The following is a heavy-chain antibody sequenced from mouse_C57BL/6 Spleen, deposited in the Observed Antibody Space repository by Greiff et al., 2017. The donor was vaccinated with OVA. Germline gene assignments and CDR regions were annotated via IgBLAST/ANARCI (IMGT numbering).Heavy chain of an antibody. V-gene: IGHV5-12*01. CDR1: GFTFSDYY. J-gene: IGHJ3*01. D-gene: IGHD1-1*01. Sequence: DVQLVESGGGLVQPGGSLKLSCAASGFTFSDYYMYWVRQTPEKRLEWVAYISNGGGSTYYPDTVKGRFTISRDNAKNTLYLQMSRLKSEDTAMYYCARPDYYGSSYLVYWGQGTLVTVSA. CDR2: ISNGGGST. CDR3: ARPDYYGSSYLVY.